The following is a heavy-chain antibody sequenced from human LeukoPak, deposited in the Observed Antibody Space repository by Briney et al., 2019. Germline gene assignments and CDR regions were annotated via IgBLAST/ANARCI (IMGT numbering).Heavy chain of an antibody. J-gene: IGHJ6*03. V-gene: IGHV1-46*01. CDR3: ARSSGRSPNREYMDV. Sequence: ASVKVSRKASGYTFTSYYMHWVRQAPGQGLEWMGIINPSGGSTSYAQKFQGRVTMTRDMSTSTVYMELSSLRSEDTAVYYCARSSGRSPNREYMDVWGKGTTVTVSS. CDR2: INPSGGST. CDR1: GYTFTSYY. D-gene: IGHD1-14*01.